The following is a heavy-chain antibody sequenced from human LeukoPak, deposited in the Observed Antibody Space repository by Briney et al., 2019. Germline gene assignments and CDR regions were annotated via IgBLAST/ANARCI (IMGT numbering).Heavy chain of an antibody. J-gene: IGHJ5*02. CDR1: GGSISSGGYY. V-gene: IGHV4-31*03. D-gene: IGHD2-8*02. CDR2: IYYSGST. Sequence: SETLSLTCTVSGGSISSGGYYWSWIRQHPGKGLEWIGYIYYSGSTYYNLSLKSRVTISVDTSKNQFSLKLSSVTAADTAVYYCARALVGGVRRRGWFDPWGQGTLVTVSS. CDR3: ARALVGGVRRRGWFDP.